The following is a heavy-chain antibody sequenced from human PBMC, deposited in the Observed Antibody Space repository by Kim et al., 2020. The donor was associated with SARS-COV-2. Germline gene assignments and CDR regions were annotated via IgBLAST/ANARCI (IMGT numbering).Heavy chain of an antibody. CDR1: GFTFSDSA. Sequence: GGSLRLSCAASGFTFSDSAMHWVRQASGKGLEWVGRIRGKTNNYATAYAASVQGRFTISRDDSKNMAYLQMTSLKTEDTALYYCARPAPRRDYYESSGDDYWGQGTLVTVSS. D-gene: IGHD3-22*01. CDR2: IRGKTNNYAT. J-gene: IGHJ4*02. V-gene: IGHV3-73*01. CDR3: ARPAPRRDYYESSGDDY.